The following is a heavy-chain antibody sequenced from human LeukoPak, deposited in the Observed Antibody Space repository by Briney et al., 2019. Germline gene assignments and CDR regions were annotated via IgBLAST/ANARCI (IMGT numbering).Heavy chain of an antibody. J-gene: IGHJ4*02. CDR1: GYSFTNYW. CDR3: ARHPSYTSGWPLDY. Sequence: ESLKISCKGSGYSFTNYWIGWVRQMPGKGLEWMGIIYLGDSDTRYSPSFQGQVTISADKSIRTAYLQWSSLKASDTAMYYCARHPSYTSGWPLDYWGQGTLVTVSS. CDR2: IYLGDSDT. D-gene: IGHD6-19*01. V-gene: IGHV5-51*01.